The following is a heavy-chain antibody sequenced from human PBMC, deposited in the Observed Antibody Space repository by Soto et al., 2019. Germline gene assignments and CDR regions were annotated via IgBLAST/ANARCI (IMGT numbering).Heavy chain of an antibody. D-gene: IGHD1-26*01. CDR2: ISAYNGNT. V-gene: IGHV1-18*04. J-gene: IGHJ3*02. CDR1: GYTFTSYG. CDR3: AREEMGFFQWELRGADFDI. Sequence: GASVKVSCKASGYTFTSYGISWVRQAPGQGLEWMGWISAYNGNTNYAQKPQGRVTMTTDTSTSTAYMELRSLRSDDTAVYYCAREEMGFFQWELRGADFDIWGQGTMVTVSS.